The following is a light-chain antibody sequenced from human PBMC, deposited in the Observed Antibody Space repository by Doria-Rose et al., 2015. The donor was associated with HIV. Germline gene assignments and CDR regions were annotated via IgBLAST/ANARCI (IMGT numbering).Light chain of an antibody. V-gene: IGKV3-20*01. CDR3: HQYGTSWT. CDR1: QSFSSTH. CDR2: DGS. Sequence: TQSPGTLSLSPGEGATLSCRASQSFSSTHLAWYQQKPGQAPSLLIYDGSTRATGIPDRISARGYWTGFTLTINRLEPEDFALYYCHQYGTSWTFGQGTKVEI. J-gene: IGKJ1*01.